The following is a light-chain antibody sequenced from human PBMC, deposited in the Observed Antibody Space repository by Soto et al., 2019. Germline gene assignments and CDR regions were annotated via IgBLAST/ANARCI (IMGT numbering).Light chain of an antibody. J-gene: IGLJ1*01. CDR1: SSDVGSNNR. CDR2: DVT. Sequence: QSALTQPPSVSGSPGQSVAISCSGSSSDVGSNNRVSWYQQSPGTAPKLMIYDVTNRPSGVPDRFSGSKSGNTASLTISGFQAEDEADYYCSSFTTSCTYFFGTGTKVTVL. V-gene: IGLV2-18*02. CDR3: SSFTTSCTYF.